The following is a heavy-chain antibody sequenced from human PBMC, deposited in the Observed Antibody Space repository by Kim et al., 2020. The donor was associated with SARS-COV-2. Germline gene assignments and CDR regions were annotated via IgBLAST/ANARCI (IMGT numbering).Heavy chain of an antibody. J-gene: IGHJ4*01. CDR3: GRGRWVNDDTTGYYYFD. V-gene: IGHV3-33*01. D-gene: IGHD3-22*01. CDR2: IYYDESGK. Sequence: GGSLRLSCAASGFIFRDYGMHWVRQAPGKGLEGVSVIYYDESGKDYADSVKGRFTISRDNSKNTLDLQMDSLRAENTAGYYGGRGRWVNDDTTGYYYFD. CDR1: GFIFRDYG.